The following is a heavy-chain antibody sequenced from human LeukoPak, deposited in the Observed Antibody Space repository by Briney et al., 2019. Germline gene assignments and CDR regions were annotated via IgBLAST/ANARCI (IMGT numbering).Heavy chain of an antibody. V-gene: IGHV3-21*01. D-gene: IGHD3-3*01. Sequence: GGSLTLSCAASGFTFSSSTMNWVRQAPGKGLEWVSTIKSDSSDINYADSVKGRFTISRNNAKNSLYLQMNSLRAEATDMYYCARDGVDVSFDYWGEGTLVTVSS. CDR1: GFTFSSST. CDR2: IKSDSSDI. CDR3: ARDGVDVSFDY. J-gene: IGHJ4*02.